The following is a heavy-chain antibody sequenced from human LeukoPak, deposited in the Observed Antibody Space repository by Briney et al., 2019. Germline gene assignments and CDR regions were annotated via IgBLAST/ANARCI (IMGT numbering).Heavy chain of an antibody. J-gene: IGHJ4*02. CDR3: ARRYCSGGNCYPYFDY. CDR1: GGSISSYY. Sequence: SETLSLTCTVSGGSISSYYWNWIRRPPGKGLDGIGYIYYSGSTNYNPSLKSRVTISVDTSKNQFSLKLSSVTAADTAVYYCARRYCSGGNCYPYFDYWGQGTLVTVSS. D-gene: IGHD2-15*01. V-gene: IGHV4-59*01. CDR2: IYYSGST.